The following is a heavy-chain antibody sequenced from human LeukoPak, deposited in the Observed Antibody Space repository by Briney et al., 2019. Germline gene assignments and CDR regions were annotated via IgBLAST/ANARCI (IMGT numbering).Heavy chain of an antibody. CDR1: GGSISTYY. CDR2: INHSGST. Sequence: PSETLSLTCTVSGGSISTYYWSWIRQPPGKGLEWIGEINHSGSTSYNPSLKSRVTISVDTSKNQFSLKLTSVTAADTAVYYCARHENGDHLRNWGQGTLVTVSS. CDR3: ARHENGDHLRN. V-gene: IGHV4-34*01. D-gene: IGHD4-17*01. J-gene: IGHJ4*02.